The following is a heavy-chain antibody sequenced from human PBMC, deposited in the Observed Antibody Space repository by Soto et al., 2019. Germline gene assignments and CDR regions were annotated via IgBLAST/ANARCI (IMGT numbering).Heavy chain of an antibody. CDR1: GVHFSSYA. V-gene: IGHV3-23*01. CDR2: ISGSGIST. CDR3: ALPRTGVYPSYFDF. Sequence: PGGSLSLSCAASGVHFSSYAMSWVRQAPGKGLEWVSAISGSGISTHYADSVKGRFTISRDNSMNTLYLQMNSLRAEDTAIYYCALPRTGVYPSYFDFWGQGSLVTVSS. J-gene: IGHJ4*02. D-gene: IGHD7-27*01.